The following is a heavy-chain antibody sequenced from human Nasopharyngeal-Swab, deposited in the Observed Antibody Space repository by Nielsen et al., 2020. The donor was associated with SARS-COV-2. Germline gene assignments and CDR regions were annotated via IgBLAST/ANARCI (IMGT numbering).Heavy chain of an antibody. CDR3: AREPLPGYGDYGY. CDR2: INTNTGNP. V-gene: IGHV7-4-1*02. D-gene: IGHD4-17*01. Sequence: WVRQAPGQGLEWMGWINTNTGNPTYAQGFTGRFGFSLDTSVSTAYLQISSLKAEDTAVYYCAREPLPGYGDYGYWGQGTLVTVSS. J-gene: IGHJ4*02.